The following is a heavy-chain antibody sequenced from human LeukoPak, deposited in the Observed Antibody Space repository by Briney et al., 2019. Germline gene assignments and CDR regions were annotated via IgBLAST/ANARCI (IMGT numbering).Heavy chain of an antibody. CDR1: GFTFSLSV. CDR3: TKDRVGTTRGGDF. Sequence: PGGSLRLSCAASGFTFSLSVMNWARQAPGKGLEWIAGITGDGNIAYYADSAKGRFRIFRDNFENTLYPEIDSLRVDDTALYYCTKDRVGTTRGGDFWGRGTLVTVSS. V-gene: IGHV3-23*01. J-gene: IGHJ4*02. D-gene: IGHD1-26*01. CDR2: ITGDGNIA.